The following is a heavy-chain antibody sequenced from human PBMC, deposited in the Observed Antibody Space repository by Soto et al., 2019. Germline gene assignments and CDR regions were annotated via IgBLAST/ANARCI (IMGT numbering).Heavy chain of an antibody. D-gene: IGHD2-21*01. CDR1: GDSITNHY. CDR2: VYSSGTT. V-gene: IGHV4-4*07. Sequence: SETLSLTCSVFGDSITNHYWSWIRQPAGKGLEYLGRVYSSGTTNYNPSLESRVTMSVDPSKNQIYLKLSSATAADTAMYYCANGPYCGAKCYFAYWG. CDR3: ANGPYCGAKCYFAY. J-gene: IGHJ4*03.